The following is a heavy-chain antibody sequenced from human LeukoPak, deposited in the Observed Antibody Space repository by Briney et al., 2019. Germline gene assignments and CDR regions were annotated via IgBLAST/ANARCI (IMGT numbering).Heavy chain of an antibody. CDR1: GFTFTNYG. CDR2: ISMSGRYI. Sequence: PGGSLRLSCAASGFTFTNYGMHWVRQAPGKGLEWVASISMSGRYIHYAGSVRGRFTISRDNGRNSVYLQMTGLRIEDTATYFCARWLDGYTPLDYWGQGVLVTV. J-gene: IGHJ4*02. D-gene: IGHD5-24*01. V-gene: IGHV3-21*01. CDR3: ARWLDGYTPLDY.